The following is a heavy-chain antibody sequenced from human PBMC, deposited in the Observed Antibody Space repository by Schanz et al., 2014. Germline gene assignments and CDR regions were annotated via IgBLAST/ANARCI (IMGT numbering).Heavy chain of an antibody. D-gene: IGHD3-9*01. CDR1: GYSFTTYG. J-gene: IGHJ3*01. CDR3: ARETTIITGGAFDV. CDR2: ISAFDDKT. Sequence: QVQLVQSAPEVKKPGASVNVSCKASGYSFTTYGLNWARQAPGQGPEWMGWISAFDDKTDYAQNFQGRLIMTTDTSTTTVYMELRGLRSDDTAVYYCARETTIITGGAFDVWGQGTMVTVSS. V-gene: IGHV1-18*01.